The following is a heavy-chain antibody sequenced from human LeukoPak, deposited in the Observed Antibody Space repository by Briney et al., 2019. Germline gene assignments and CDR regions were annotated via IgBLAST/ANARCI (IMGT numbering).Heavy chain of an antibody. V-gene: IGHV1-24*01. J-gene: IGHJ4*02. CDR2: FDPEDGET. CDR3: ARDRGDFWSGYGYYFDY. D-gene: IGHD3-3*01. CDR1: GYTLTELS. Sequence: ASVKVSCKVSGYTLTELSMHWVRQAPGKGLEWMGGFDPEDGETIYAQKLQGRVTMTTDTSTSTAYMELRSLRSDDTAVYYCARDRGDFWSGYGYYFDYWGQGTLVTVSS.